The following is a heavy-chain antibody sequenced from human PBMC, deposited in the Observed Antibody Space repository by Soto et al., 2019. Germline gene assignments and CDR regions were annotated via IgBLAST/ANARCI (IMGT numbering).Heavy chain of an antibody. Sequence: GASVKVSCKASGGTFSSYAISWVRQAPGQGLEWMGGIIPIFGTANYAQKFQGRVTITADESTSTAYMELSSLRSEDTAVYYCASDVRYCSDGSCSDNWFDPWGQGTLVTVSS. CDR2: IIPIFGTA. CDR1: GGTFSSYA. V-gene: IGHV1-69*13. CDR3: ASDVRYCSDGSCSDNWFDP. D-gene: IGHD2-15*01. J-gene: IGHJ5*02.